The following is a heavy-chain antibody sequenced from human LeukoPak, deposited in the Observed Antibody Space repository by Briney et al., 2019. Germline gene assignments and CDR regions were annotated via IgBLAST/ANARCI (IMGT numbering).Heavy chain of an antibody. J-gene: IGHJ4*02. V-gene: IGHV7-4-1*02. CDR1: GYTFTGYY. CDR2: INTNTGNP. D-gene: IGHD3-10*01. CDR3: ARDLILPGIGSGSYGVDY. Sequence: ASVKVSCKASGYTFTGYYMHWVRQAPGQGLEWMGWINTNTGNPTYAQGFTGRFVFSLDTSVSTAYLQISSLKAEDTAVYYCARDLILPGIGSGSYGVDYWGQGTLVTVSS.